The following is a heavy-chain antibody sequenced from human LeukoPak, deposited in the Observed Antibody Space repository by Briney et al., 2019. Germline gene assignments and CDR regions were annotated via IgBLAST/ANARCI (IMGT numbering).Heavy chain of an antibody. J-gene: IGHJ4*02. CDR3: ANCLRYYFDY. V-gene: IGHV3-23*01. Sequence: GRSLRLSCAASGFTFSSYAMSWVRQAPGKGLEWVSSISTTGGSAYYADSVKGRFTISRDNSKNTLYLQMNSLRAEDTALYYCANCLRYYFDYWGQGTLVTVSS. CDR2: ISTTGGSA. CDR1: GFTFSSYA.